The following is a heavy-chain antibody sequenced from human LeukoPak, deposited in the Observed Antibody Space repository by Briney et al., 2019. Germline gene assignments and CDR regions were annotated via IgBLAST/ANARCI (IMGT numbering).Heavy chain of an antibody. J-gene: IGHJ4*02. CDR3: ARGGALTSFDS. D-gene: IGHD1-26*01. Sequence: ASVKVSCKASGFSFSSYGFSWVRQAPGQGLEWMGWISAYNGKTNYAQKFQGRVTMTTDTSTTTVYMDPRSLISDDTAVYFCARGGALTSFDSWGQGTLITVSS. V-gene: IGHV1-18*01. CDR1: GFSFSSYG. CDR2: ISAYNGKT.